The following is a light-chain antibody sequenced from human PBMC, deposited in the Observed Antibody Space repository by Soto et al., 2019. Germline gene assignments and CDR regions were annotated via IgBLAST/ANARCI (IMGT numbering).Light chain of an antibody. CDR2: DVS. Sequence: QSVLTQPRSESGSPGQSVTISCTGTSSDVGGYNYVSWYQQHPGKAPKLMIYDVSKRPSGVPDRFSGSKSGNTASLTISGLQAEDDADFYCCSFAGAYTYVFGTAPKATV. J-gene: IGLJ1*01. CDR3: CSFAGAYTYV. CDR1: SSDVGGYNY. V-gene: IGLV2-11*01.